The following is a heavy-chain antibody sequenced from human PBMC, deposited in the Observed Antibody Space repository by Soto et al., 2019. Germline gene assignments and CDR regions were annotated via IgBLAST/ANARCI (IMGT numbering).Heavy chain of an antibody. CDR2: ISGSGDST. J-gene: IGHJ4*02. D-gene: IGHD3-10*01. CDR3: AKPYASGSYNY. Sequence: GGSLRLSCAASGFTFSSYVMSWVRQAPGKGLEWVSGISGSGDSTYYTDSVKGRFTISRDNSKNTLYLQMNSLRAEDTAVYYCAKPYASGSYNYWGQGTLITVSS. V-gene: IGHV3-23*01. CDR1: GFTFSSYV.